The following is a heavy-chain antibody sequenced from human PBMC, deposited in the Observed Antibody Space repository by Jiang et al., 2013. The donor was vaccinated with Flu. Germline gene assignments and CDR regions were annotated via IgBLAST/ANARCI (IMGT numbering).Heavy chain of an antibody. Sequence: RSKAYGGTTEYAASVKGRFTISRDDSKSIAYLQMNSLKTEDTAVYYCTRSSEDAFDIWGQGTMVTVSS. CDR2: RSKAYGGTT. V-gene: IGHV3-49*02. J-gene: IGHJ3*02. CDR3: TRSSEDAFDI. D-gene: IGHD6-19*01.